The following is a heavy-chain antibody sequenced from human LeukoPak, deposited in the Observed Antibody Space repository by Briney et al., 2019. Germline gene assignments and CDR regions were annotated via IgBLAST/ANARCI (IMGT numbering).Heavy chain of an antibody. Sequence: GASVKVSCKASGYTFTSYDINWVRQATGQGLEWMGIINPSGGSTSYAQKFQGRVTMTRDTSTSTVYMELSSLRSEDTAVYYCARDLGPYYDILTGLDYWGQGTLVTVSS. CDR3: ARDLGPYYDILTGLDY. V-gene: IGHV1-46*01. D-gene: IGHD3-9*01. CDR1: GYTFTSYD. CDR2: INPSGGST. J-gene: IGHJ4*02.